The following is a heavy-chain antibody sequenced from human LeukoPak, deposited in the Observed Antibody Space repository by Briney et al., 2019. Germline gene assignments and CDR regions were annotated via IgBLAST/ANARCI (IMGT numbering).Heavy chain of an antibody. Sequence: SVKVSCKASGGTFSSYAISWVRQAPGQGLEWMGGIIPIFGTANYAQKFQGRVTITADESTSTAYMELSSLRSEDTAVYYCATNTDYGGNIIIDYWGQGTLVTVSS. D-gene: IGHD4-23*01. J-gene: IGHJ4*02. CDR2: IIPIFGTA. CDR1: GGTFSSYA. V-gene: IGHV1-69*13. CDR3: ATNTDYGGNIIIDY.